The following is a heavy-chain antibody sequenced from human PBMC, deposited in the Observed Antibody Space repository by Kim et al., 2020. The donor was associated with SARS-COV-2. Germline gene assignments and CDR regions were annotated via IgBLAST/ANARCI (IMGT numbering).Heavy chain of an antibody. CDR3: ALPGVTTPPWYYGMDV. V-gene: IGHV5-10-1*01. D-gene: IGHD4-17*01. CDR2: IDPSDSYT. CDR1: GYSFTSYW. Sequence: GESLKISCKGSGYSFTSYWISWVRQMPGKGLEWMGRIDPSDSYTNYSPSFQGHVTISADKSISTAYLQWSSLKASDTAMYYCALPGVTTPPWYYGMDVWGQGTTVTVSS. J-gene: IGHJ6*02.